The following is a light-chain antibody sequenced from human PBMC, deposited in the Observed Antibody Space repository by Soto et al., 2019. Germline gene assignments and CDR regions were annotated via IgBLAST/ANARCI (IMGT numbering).Light chain of an antibody. CDR3: CSYAGSYTSYV. CDR1: SSDVGGYNY. Sequence: LAQPRSVSGSPGQSVTISCTGTSSDVGGYNYVSWYQQHPGKAPKLMIYDVSKRPSGVPDRFSGSKSGNTASLTISGLQAEDEADYYCCSYAGSYTSYVFGTGTKVTVL. CDR2: DVS. V-gene: IGLV2-11*01. J-gene: IGLJ1*01.